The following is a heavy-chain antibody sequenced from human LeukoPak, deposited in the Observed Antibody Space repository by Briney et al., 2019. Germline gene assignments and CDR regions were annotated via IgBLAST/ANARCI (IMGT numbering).Heavy chain of an antibody. Sequence: PGGSLRLSCAASGIMFSDYSMSWVRQAPGKGLEWVSIISGSGAHTYYAASVTGRFTLSRDNSKNTLFLRMNSLRVEDTAVYFCAKMYHVHTSYYYGMDVWGHGTAVTVSS. CDR2: ISGSGAHT. CDR1: GIMFSDYS. V-gene: IGHV3-23*01. D-gene: IGHD2-2*01. CDR3: AKMYHVHTSYYYGMDV. J-gene: IGHJ6*02.